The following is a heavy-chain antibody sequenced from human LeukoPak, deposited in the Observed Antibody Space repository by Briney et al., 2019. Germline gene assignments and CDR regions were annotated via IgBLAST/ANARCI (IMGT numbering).Heavy chain of an antibody. Sequence: GGSLRLSCAVSGFTFSNVWMSWVRQAPGKGLEWVGRIKSKTDGATTDYGAPVKGRFTVSRDDSKNTLYLQMNSLKTEDTAVYYCTTDVPYYYDRSPTINDYWGQGTPVTVSS. CDR3: TTDVPYYYDRSPTINDY. CDR2: IKSKTDGATT. CDR1: GFTFSNVW. J-gene: IGHJ4*02. V-gene: IGHV3-15*01. D-gene: IGHD3-22*01.